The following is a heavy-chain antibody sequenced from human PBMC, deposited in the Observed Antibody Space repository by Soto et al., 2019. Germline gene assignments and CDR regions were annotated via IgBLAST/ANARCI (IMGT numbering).Heavy chain of an antibody. CDR2: ITSDTNTI. CDR1: GFRFNIYS. J-gene: IGHJ4*02. Sequence: EVQLVESGGGLVQPGGSLRLSCAASGFRFNIYSMNWVRQAPGKGLEWSAYITSDTNTIKYADSVKGRFTISRDNARNLVYLQMNSLRDEDPAVYYCARSVEGHFDYWGQGTVVTVSS. D-gene: IGHD6-19*01. CDR3: ARSVEGHFDY. V-gene: IGHV3-48*02.